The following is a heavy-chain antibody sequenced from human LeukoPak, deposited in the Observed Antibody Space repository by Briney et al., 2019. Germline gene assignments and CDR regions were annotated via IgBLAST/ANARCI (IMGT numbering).Heavy chain of an antibody. J-gene: IGHJ4*02. CDR3: ARVPIVGASNKDY. Sequence: SETLSLTCTVSGGSISSYYWSWLRQPPGKGLEWIGYIYYSGSTNYNPSLKSRVTISVDTSKNQFSLKLSSVTAADTAVYYCARVPIVGASNKDYWGQGTLVTVSS. D-gene: IGHD1-26*01. CDR2: IYYSGST. V-gene: IGHV4-59*01. CDR1: GGSISSYY.